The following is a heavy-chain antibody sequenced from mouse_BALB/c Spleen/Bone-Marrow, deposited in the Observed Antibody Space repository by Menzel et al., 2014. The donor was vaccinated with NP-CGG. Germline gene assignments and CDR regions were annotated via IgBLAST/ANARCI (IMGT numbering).Heavy chain of an antibody. CDR2: INSNGGST. CDR3: ARVWYFDY. V-gene: IGHV5-6-3*01. CDR1: GFTFSSYG. Sequence: DVQLGESGGGLVQPGGSLKLSCAASGFTFSSYGMSWVRQTPDKRLELVATINSNGGSTYYPDSVKGRFTISRDNAKNTLYLQMSSLKSEDTAMYYCARVWYFDYWGQGTSLTVSS. J-gene: IGHJ2*03.